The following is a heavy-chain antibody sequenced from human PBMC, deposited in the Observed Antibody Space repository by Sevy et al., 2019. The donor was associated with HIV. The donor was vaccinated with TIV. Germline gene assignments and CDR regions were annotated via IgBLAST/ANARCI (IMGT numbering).Heavy chain of an antibody. D-gene: IGHD1-26*01. CDR1: GFSFSGYA. CDR2: ISFDGSNK. Sequence: GGSLRLSCAAAGFSFSGYAIHWVRQAPGKGLEWVAVISFDGSNKYYADSVKGRFSISKDKSKNTQFLQLNSRRAEETAVHYCAKEGAYSYTTYFDFWGQGTVVTVSS. CDR3: AKEGAYSYTTYFDF. V-gene: IGHV3-30*18. J-gene: IGHJ4*02.